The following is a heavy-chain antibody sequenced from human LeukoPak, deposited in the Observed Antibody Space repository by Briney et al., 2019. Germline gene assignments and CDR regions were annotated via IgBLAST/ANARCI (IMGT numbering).Heavy chain of an antibody. CDR2: IYTSGST. V-gene: IGHV4-61*02. CDR3: ARYSSTGYDAFDI. J-gene: IGHJ3*02. Sequence: SETLSLTCTVSGGSISSGSYYWSRIRQPAGKGLEWIGRIYTSGSTNYNPSLKSRVTISVDTSKNQFSLKLSSVTAADTAVYYCARYSSTGYDAFDIWGQGTMVTVSS. D-gene: IGHD6-13*01. CDR1: GGSISSGSYY.